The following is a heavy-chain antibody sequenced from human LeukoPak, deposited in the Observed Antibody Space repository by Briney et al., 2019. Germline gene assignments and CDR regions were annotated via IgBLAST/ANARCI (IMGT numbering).Heavy chain of an antibody. CDR1: GGSISSSGYY. CDR2: IYYSGST. J-gene: IGHJ3*02. CDR3: TRDRSALDT. V-gene: IGHV4-39*07. Sequence: SETLSLTCTVSGGSISSSGYYWGWIRQPPGKGLEWIGSIYYSGSTYYNPSLKSRVTISVDTSKKQFSLKLSSVTAADTAVYYCTRDRSALDTWGQGTMVTVSS.